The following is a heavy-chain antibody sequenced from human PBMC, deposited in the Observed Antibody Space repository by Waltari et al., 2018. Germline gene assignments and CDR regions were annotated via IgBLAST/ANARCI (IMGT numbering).Heavy chain of an antibody. CDR3: ASLGRYTWNYYAFDV. J-gene: IGHJ3*01. CDR2: IYYSGST. V-gene: IGHV4-59*01. CDR1: GGSISSNY. Sequence: QVQLQESGPGLVKPSETLSLNCTVSGGSISSNYWSWIRQPPGKGLEWIGYIYYSGSTNYNPSLKSRVTLSINTSKNQFSLKLTSVTAADTAVYYCASLGRYTWNYYAFDVWGQGTKVIVSS. D-gene: IGHD1-7*01.